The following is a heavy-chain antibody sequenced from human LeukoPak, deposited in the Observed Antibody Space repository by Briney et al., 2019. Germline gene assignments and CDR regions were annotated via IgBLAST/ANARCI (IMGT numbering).Heavy chain of an antibody. D-gene: IGHD3-3*01. CDR1: GYTLTELS. CDR3: ALTHRTIFGVVASGMDV. CDR2: FDPEDGET. Sequence: ASVKVSCKVSGYTLTELSMHWVRQVPGKGLEWMGGFDPEDGETIYAQKFQGRVTMTEDTSTDTAYMELGSLRSEDTAVYYCALTHRTIFGVVASGMDVWGQGTTVTVSS. J-gene: IGHJ6*02. V-gene: IGHV1-24*01.